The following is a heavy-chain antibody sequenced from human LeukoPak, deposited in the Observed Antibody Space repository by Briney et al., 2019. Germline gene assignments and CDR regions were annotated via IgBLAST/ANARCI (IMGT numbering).Heavy chain of an antibody. J-gene: IGHJ3*02. CDR3: ARDGRGDGDNGAYDAFDI. Sequence: GASVKVSCKASGGTFSSYAISWVRQAPGQGLGWMGGIIPIFGTANYAQKFQGRVTITTDESTSTAYMELSSLRSEDTAVYYCARDGRGDGDNGAYDAFDIWGQGTMVTVSS. D-gene: IGHD4-17*01. CDR2: IIPIFGTA. CDR1: GGTFSSYA. V-gene: IGHV1-69*05.